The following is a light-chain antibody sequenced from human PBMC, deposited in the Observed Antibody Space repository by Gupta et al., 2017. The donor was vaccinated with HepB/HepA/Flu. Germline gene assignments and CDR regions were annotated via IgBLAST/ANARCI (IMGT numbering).Light chain of an antibody. J-gene: IGLJ3*02. V-gene: IGLV1-47*01. CDR1: SSNIGSNY. Sequence: QSVLTQPPSASGTPGPRVTISRSGSSSNIGSNYVYWYQQIPGTAPKLLTYRNNQRPSGVPDRVSGSNSGTSASLAISGLRSEDEADYYCEAWEDSLSGSWVFGGGTKLTVL. CDR3: EAWEDSLSGSWV. CDR2: RNN.